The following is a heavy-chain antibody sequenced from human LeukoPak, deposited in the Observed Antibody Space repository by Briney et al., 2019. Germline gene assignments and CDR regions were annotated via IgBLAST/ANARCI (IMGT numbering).Heavy chain of an antibody. Sequence: SETLSLTCTVPGGSITAGDYHWGWIRQPPGTGLRWVATTWQGASLNSRVTISLDTSKNQFSLRLTSVTAADTAVYYCARVVRIAVAGFYYYYYMDVWGKGTTVTVSS. CDR1: GGSITAGDYH. CDR3: ARVVRIAVAGFYYYYYMDV. CDR2: T. J-gene: IGHJ6*03. D-gene: IGHD6-19*01. V-gene: IGHV4-61*08.